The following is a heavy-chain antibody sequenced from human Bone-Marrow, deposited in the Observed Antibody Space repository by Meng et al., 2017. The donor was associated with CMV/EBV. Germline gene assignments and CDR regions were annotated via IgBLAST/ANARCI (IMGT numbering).Heavy chain of an antibody. V-gene: IGHV3-21*01. D-gene: IGHD2-2*01. CDR3: ARDVVNGVVPAATPTGGPRYYYGMDV. Sequence: GESLKISCAASGFTFSSYSMNWVRQAPGKGLEWVSSISSSSSYIYYADSVKGRFTISRDNAKNSLYLQMNRRRAEDTAVYYCARDVVNGVVPAATPTGGPRYYYGMDVWGQGTTVTVPS. CDR2: ISSSSSYI. CDR1: GFTFSSYS. J-gene: IGHJ6*02.